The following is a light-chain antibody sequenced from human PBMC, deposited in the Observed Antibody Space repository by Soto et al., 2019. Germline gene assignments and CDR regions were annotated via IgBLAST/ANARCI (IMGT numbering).Light chain of an antibody. CDR1: QSGSSN. CDR2: AAS. V-gene: IGKV3-15*01. CDR3: QHYNNWPRT. J-gene: IGKJ1*01. Sequence: EIVMTQSPATLSVSPGERATLSCRASQSGSSNLDWYEQKPGQATRLLIYAASTRATGIPARFSGSGSGTEFTLTISSLQYEDFAVYYCQHYNNWPRTFGQGPKVEIK.